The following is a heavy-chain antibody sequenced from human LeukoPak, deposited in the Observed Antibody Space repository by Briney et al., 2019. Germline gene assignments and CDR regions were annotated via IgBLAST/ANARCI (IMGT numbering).Heavy chain of an antibody. Sequence: ASVKVSCKASVYTFTSYGTSWVRQAPGQGLEWMGWISAYNGNTNYAQKLQGRVTMTTDTSTSTAYMELRSLRSDDTAVYHCARDTNAGYSSGLIDYWGQGTLVTVSS. J-gene: IGHJ4*02. V-gene: IGHV1-18*01. CDR2: ISAYNGNT. CDR1: VYTFTSYG. CDR3: ARDTNAGYSSGLIDY. D-gene: IGHD6-19*01.